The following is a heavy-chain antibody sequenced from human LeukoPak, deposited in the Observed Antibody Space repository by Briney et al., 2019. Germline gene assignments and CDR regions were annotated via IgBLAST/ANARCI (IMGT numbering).Heavy chain of an antibody. CDR1: GFTFSSYA. D-gene: IGHD6-19*01. CDR2: ISYDGSNK. J-gene: IGHJ4*02. CDR3: ASPTGYSSGWYFFDY. V-gene: IGHV3-30-3*01. Sequence: GRSLRLSCAASGFTFSSYAMHWVRQAPGKGLEWVAVISYDGSNKYYAGSVKGRFTISRDNSKNTLYLQMNSLRAEDTAVYYCASPTGYSSGWYFFDYWGQGTLVTVSS.